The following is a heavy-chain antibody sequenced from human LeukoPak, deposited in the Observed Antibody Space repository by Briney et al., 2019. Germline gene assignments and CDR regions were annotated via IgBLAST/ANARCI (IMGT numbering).Heavy chain of an antibody. Sequence: GGSLRLSCAASGFTFSSYAMHWVRQAPGKGLEYVSAISSNGGSTYYANSVKGRFTISRDNSKSTLYLQMGSLRAEDMAVYYCARGSVGYYDPLIWGQGTLVTVSS. V-gene: IGHV3-64*01. CDR3: ARGSVGYYDPLI. CDR1: GFTFSSYA. D-gene: IGHD3-16*01. CDR2: ISSNGGST. J-gene: IGHJ4*02.